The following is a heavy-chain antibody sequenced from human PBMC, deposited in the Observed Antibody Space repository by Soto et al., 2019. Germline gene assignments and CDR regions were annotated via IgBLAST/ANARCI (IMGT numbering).Heavy chain of an antibody. Sequence: EMQLVESGGGLVKPGGSLRLSCEASGSTFSDVWMTWVRQAPGKGLEWVGRIKKKSDGGTTHYAASVKGRFTISRDDSKSTLNLQMNSLKTEDPAVYYCNAAVWGWFDPWGQGTLVTVSS. CDR1: GSTFSDVW. CDR3: NAAVWGWFDP. CDR2: IKKKSDGGTT. V-gene: IGHV3-15*01. J-gene: IGHJ5*02. D-gene: IGHD3-16*01.